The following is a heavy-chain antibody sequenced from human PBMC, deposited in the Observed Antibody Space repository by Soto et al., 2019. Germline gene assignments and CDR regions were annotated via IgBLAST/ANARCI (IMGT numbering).Heavy chain of an antibody. Sequence: SETLSLTCTVSGGSISSGSPRWSWIPPPPGKGLEWIGYIYYTGSTNYNPSLKSRVTMSVDTSKNQFSLKVSSVTAADTAVYYCARAYYDSSGPPFDYWGQGTLVTVSS. J-gene: IGHJ4*02. CDR1: GGSISSGSPR. CDR2: IYYTGST. D-gene: IGHD3-22*01. V-gene: IGHV4-61*01. CDR3: ARAYYDSSGPPFDY.